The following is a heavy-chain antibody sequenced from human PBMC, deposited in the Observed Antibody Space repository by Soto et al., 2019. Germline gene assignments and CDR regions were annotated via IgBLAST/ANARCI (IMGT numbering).Heavy chain of an antibody. CDR3: AQTTYYFSVDY. CDR2: ISGSGGST. D-gene: IGHD2-15*01. V-gene: IGHV3-23*01. Sequence: EVQLLESGGGLVQPGGSLRLSCAASGFTFSSYAMSWVRQAPGKGLEWVSAISGSGGSTYYADSVKGRFTISRDNSRNTLYLQMHSLRAEDTAVYYCAQTTYYFSVDYWGQGTLVNVSS. J-gene: IGHJ4*02. CDR1: GFTFSSYA.